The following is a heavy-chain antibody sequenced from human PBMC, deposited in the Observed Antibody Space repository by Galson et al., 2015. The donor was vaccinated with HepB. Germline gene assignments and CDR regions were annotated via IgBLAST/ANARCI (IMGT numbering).Heavy chain of an antibody. D-gene: IGHD5-24*01. J-gene: IGHJ4*02. CDR3: ARDGRDGYNYNFDY. CDR2: ISTYNGNT. CDR1: GYTFISYS. V-gene: IGHV1-18*04. Sequence: SVKVSCKASGYTFISYSIVWVRQAPGQGLEWMGWISTYNGNTNYAQNLQGRVTMTRDTSTTTAYMELRSLRSDDTAVYYCARDGRDGYNYNFDYWGQGTVVTGSS.